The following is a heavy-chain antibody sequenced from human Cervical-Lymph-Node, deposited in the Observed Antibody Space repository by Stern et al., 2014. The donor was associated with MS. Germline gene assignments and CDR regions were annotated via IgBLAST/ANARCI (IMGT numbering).Heavy chain of an antibody. CDR1: GYSFTNYW. Sequence: VQLVQSGAEVKKPGESLKISCKGSGYSFTNYWVGWVRQMPGRGLEWMGVIYPGHSDPRYSPSFQGQVTISADRSISTAYLQWSSLKASDTAIYYCARLRGPMDVWGQGTTVTVSS. CDR3: ARLRGPMDV. CDR2: IYPGHSDP. J-gene: IGHJ6*02. V-gene: IGHV5-51*03.